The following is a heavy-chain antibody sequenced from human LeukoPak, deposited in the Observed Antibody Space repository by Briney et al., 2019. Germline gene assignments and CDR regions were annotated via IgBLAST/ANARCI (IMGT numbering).Heavy chain of an antibody. Sequence: SETLSLTCAVCGGSFSGYYWSWIRQPPGKGLEWIGEINHSGSTNYNPSLKSRVTISVDTSKNQFSLKLSSVTAADTAVYYCATGGAAAGTAWFDPWGQGTLVTVSS. CDR3: ATGGAAAGTAWFDP. CDR1: GGSFSGYY. CDR2: INHSGST. D-gene: IGHD6-13*01. J-gene: IGHJ5*02. V-gene: IGHV4-34*01.